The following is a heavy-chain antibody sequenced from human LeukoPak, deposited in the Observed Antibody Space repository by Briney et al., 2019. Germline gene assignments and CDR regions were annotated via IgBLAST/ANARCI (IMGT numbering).Heavy chain of an antibody. CDR3: ARGGSSRSFDY. D-gene: IGHD6-13*01. CDR1: GFTFSSYS. Sequence: GGSLRLSCAASGFTFSSYSMNWVRQAPGKGLVWVSHVNGDGTSTTYADSVKGRFTISRDNAKSTLYLQMNSLRAEDTAVYYCARGGSSRSFDYWGQGALVTVSS. V-gene: IGHV3-74*03. J-gene: IGHJ4*02. CDR2: VNGDGTST.